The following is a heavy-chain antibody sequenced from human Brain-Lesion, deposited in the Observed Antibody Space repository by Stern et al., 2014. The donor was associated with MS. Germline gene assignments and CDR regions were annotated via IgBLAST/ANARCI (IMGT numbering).Heavy chain of an antibody. Sequence: QLQLQESGPGLVKPSETLSLTCTASGGSISSSSYYWGWIRQPPGKGLEWIGSIYYRGRTYYTPSLKSRTPISMHPSKNHFSLGLSSVTAADTAVYFCAKLWLGELPESPFDYWGQGTLVTVSS. V-gene: IGHV4-39*01. J-gene: IGHJ4*02. CDR2: IYYRGRT. D-gene: IGHD3-10*01. CDR1: GGSISSSSYY. CDR3: AKLWLGELPESPFDY.